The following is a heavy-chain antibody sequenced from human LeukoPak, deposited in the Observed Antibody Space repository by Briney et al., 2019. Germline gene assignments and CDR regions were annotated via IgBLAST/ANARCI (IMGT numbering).Heavy chain of an antibody. D-gene: IGHD6-6*01. Sequence: SETLSLTCAVYGGSFSGYYWSCIRQPPGKGLEWIGEINHSGRTNYNPSLKSRVTISVDTSKNQFSLKLSSVTAADTAVYYCARAAEQLVGVWAVYHYYYMDVWGKGTTVTVSS. CDR2: INHSGRT. V-gene: IGHV4-34*01. J-gene: IGHJ6*03. CDR1: GGSFSGYY. CDR3: ARAAEQLVGVWAVYHYYYMDV.